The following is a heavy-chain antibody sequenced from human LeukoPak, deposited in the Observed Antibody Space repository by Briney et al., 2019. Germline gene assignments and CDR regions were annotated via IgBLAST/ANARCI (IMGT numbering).Heavy chain of an antibody. Sequence: GGSLRLSCAASGFTFSSHGMHWVRQAPGKGLEWVAFIRYDGSNKYYADSVKGRFTISRDNSKNTLYLQMSSLRAEDTAVYYCAKDGGLWPSDDAFDIWGQGTMVTVSS. D-gene: IGHD5-18*01. J-gene: IGHJ3*02. CDR2: IRYDGSNK. V-gene: IGHV3-30*02. CDR3: AKDGGLWPSDDAFDI. CDR1: GFTFSSHG.